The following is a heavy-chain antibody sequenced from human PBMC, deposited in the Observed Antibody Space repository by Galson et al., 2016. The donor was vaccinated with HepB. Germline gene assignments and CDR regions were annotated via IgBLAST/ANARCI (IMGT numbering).Heavy chain of an antibody. V-gene: IGHV5-51*01. CDR3: ARHGYTGAYGEYLQH. Sequence: QSGAEVTKPGESLKISCKASGYGFTNYWIAWVRQTPGNGLEWMGIIYPGDSTTRYSPSFQGQVTISADKSISTAYLQWSSLKASDTAMYYCARHGYTGAYGEYLQHWGQGTLVTVSS. CDR2: IYPGDSTT. D-gene: IGHD3-16*02. J-gene: IGHJ1*01. CDR1: GYGFTNYW.